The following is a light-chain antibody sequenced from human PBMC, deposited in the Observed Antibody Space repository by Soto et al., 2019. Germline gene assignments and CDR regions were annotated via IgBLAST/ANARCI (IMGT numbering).Light chain of an antibody. J-gene: IGKJ1*01. CDR3: QHYNNWPPWT. CDR2: GAS. Sequence: EIEMTQSPATLSLSPGERATLYCWASQSVSSNLAWYQQKPGQAPRLLIYGASTRVTGVPARFSGSGSGTGFILIISNLQSEDFAVYYCQHYNNWPPWTFGQGTKV. V-gene: IGKV3-15*01. CDR1: QSVSSN.